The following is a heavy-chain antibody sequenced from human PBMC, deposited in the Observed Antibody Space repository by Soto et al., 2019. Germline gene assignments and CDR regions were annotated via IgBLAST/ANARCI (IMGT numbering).Heavy chain of an antibody. V-gene: IGHV1-69*01. J-gene: IGHJ5*02. D-gene: IGHD3-22*01. CDR3: ARDLGTTIAGPPRRETYGWLDP. CDR2: IIPIIGPA. Sequence: QVQLVQSGAEVKRPGSSVKLSCKASGGTFTYYGISWVRQAPGQGLEWMGGIIPIIGPATYAQKFKGRLTITADQSTSTADMELSSLGSEDTALYYCARDLGTTIAGPPRRETYGWLDPWGQGTLVMVSS. CDR1: GGTFTYYG.